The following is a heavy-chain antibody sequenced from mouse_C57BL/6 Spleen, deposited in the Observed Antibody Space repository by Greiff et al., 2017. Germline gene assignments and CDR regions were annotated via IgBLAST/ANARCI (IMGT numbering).Heavy chain of an antibody. CDR1: GYTFTSYW. CDR3: ARLYGKEAWFAY. Sequence: VQLQQPGAELVKPGASVKLSCKASGYTFTSYWMQWVKQRPGQGLEWIGEIDPSDSYTNYNQKFKGKATLTVDTSSSTAYMQLSSLTSEDSAVYYCARLYGKEAWFAYWGQGTLVTVSA. J-gene: IGHJ3*01. D-gene: IGHD2-10*02. V-gene: IGHV1-50*01. CDR2: IDPSDSYT.